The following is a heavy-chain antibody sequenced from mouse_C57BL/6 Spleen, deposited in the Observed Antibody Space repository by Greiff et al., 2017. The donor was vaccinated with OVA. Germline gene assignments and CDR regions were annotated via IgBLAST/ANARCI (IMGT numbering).Heavy chain of an antibody. CDR1: GYTFTDHT. J-gene: IGHJ2*01. V-gene: IGHV1-78*01. CDR3: ARSNWDLSFDY. CDR2: IYPRDGST. D-gene: IGHD4-1*01. Sequence: QVQLQQSDAELVKPGASVKISCKVSGYTFTDHTIHWMKQRPEQGLEWIGYIYPRDGSTTYNEKFKGKATLTADKSSSTAYKQLNSLPSESSAVSFCARSNWDLSFDYWGQGTTLPVSS.